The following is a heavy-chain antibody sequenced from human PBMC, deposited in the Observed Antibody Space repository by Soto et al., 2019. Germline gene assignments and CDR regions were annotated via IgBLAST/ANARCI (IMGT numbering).Heavy chain of an antibody. D-gene: IGHD1-26*01. CDR1: GGSISSGDYY. J-gene: IGHJ4*02. V-gene: IGHV4-30-4*01. CDR3: ARGLISSPCPVGPNFDY. Sequence: QVQLQESGPGLVKPSQTLSLTCTVSGGSISSGDYYWSWIRQPPGKGLEWIGYIYYSGSTYYNPSLKSRVTISVDTSKNQFSLKLSSVTAADAAVYYCARGLISSPCPVGPNFDYWGQGTLVTVSS. CDR2: IYYSGST.